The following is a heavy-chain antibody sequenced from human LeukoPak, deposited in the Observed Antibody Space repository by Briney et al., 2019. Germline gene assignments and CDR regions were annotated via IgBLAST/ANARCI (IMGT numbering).Heavy chain of an antibody. D-gene: IGHD4-4*01. CDR2: INHSGST. V-gene: IGHV4-34*01. CDR3: AREVTSRSNYFDY. CDR1: GGSFSGYY. J-gene: IGHJ4*02. Sequence: SETLSLTCAVYGGSFSGYYWSWIRQPPRKGLGWVGEINHSGSTNYNPSLKSPVTISVGTSKNQFSLKLSSVTAADTAVYYCAREVTSRSNYFDYWGQGTLVTVSS.